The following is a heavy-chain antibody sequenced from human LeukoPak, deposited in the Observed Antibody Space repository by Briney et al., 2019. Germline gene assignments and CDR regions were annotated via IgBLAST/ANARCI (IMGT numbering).Heavy chain of an antibody. V-gene: IGHV3-64D*06. CDR3: VPKGTEGY. CDR1: GFAFSCYA. Sequence: GGSLRLSCSASGFAFSCYAMHWVRQAPGKGLQYVSAISPTGGSTYYADSVKGRFSISRDNSKNTLYLQMSSLRPEDTAVYYCVPKGTEGYWGQGTLVTVSS. CDR2: ISPTGGST. J-gene: IGHJ4*02.